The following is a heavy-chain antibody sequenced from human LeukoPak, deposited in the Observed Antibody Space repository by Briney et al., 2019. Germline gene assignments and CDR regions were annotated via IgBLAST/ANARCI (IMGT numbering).Heavy chain of an antibody. CDR3: ARDPYSSGWYSRAFDI. CDR2: IYYSGST. J-gene: IGHJ3*02. V-gene: IGHV4-39*07. CDR1: GGSISSSSYY. Sequence: SETLSLTCTVSGGSISSSSYYWGWIRQPPGKGLEWIGSIYYSGSTYYNPSPKSRVTISVDTSKNQFSLKLSSVTAADTAVYYCARDPYSSGWYSRAFDIWGQGTMVTVSS. D-gene: IGHD6-19*01.